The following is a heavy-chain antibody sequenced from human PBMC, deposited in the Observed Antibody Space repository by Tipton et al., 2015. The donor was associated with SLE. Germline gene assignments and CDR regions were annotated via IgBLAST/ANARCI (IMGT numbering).Heavy chain of an antibody. V-gene: IGHV3-7*01. CDR2: IKEDGSGK. CDR1: GFTFSNYA. D-gene: IGHD1-14*01. CDR3: ASLDNRSPPLK. J-gene: IGHJ1*01. Sequence: SLRLSCAASGFTFSNYAFSWVRQAPGKGLEWVASIKEDGSGKHYVDSVKGRFTISRDNAKKSVSLQMNSLRVDDTAMYYCASLDNRSPPLKWGQGTLVTVSS.